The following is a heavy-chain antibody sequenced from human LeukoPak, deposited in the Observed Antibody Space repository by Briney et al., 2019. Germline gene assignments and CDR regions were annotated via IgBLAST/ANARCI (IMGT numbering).Heavy chain of an antibody. J-gene: IGHJ4*02. Sequence: GESLKISCVGSGYSFFNYWIGWVRQMPGKGLEWVGIIYPGDSDTRYSPSFQGQLTISVDESITTAFLQWGSLKASDTAIYYCARSRDVAGTYRSFDYWGQGTLVTASP. V-gene: IGHV5-51*01. D-gene: IGHD6-19*01. CDR3: ARSRDVAGTYRSFDY. CDR1: GYSFFNYW. CDR2: IYPGDSDT.